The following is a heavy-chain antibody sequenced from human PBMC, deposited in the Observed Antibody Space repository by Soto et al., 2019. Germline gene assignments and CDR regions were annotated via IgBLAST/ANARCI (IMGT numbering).Heavy chain of an antibody. CDR2: IHHSGSI. J-gene: IGHJ4*02. D-gene: IGHD2-2*01. CDR1: GGSSSSDYYH. CDR3: ARGRAGDIVVVPAAHYFDY. V-gene: IGHV4-30-4*08. Sequence: PSETLSLTCTVSGGSSSSDYYHWTWIRQSPGKGLEWIGYIHHSGSILYNPSLKSRVTISVDTSKNQFSLHLSSVTAADTAVYYCARGRAGDIVVVPAAHYFDYWGQGTLVTVSS.